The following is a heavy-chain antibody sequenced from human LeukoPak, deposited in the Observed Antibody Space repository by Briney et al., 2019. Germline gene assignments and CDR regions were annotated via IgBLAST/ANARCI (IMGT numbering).Heavy chain of an antibody. V-gene: IGHV3-7*01. CDR2: IKQDGSEK. CDR3: AKGGWYPAC. J-gene: IGHJ4*02. Sequence: GGSLRLSCAASGLIFSSSWMSWVRQAPGKGLEWVAYIKQDGSEKYYVDSVKGRFTISRDNAESSLYLQMNSLRAEDTAVYYCAKGGWYPACWGRGTLVTVSS. D-gene: IGHD6-19*01. CDR1: GLIFSSSW.